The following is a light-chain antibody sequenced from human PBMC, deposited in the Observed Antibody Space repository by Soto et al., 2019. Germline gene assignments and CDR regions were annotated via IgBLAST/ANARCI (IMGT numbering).Light chain of an antibody. V-gene: IGKV1-33*01. CDR3: QQYDDLPRT. CDR1: QDISNN. CDR2: DAS. Sequence: DIQMTQSPSSLSASVGDRVTITCQASQDISNNLHWYQVKPGKAPKLLIYDASNLETGVPSRFSGSGSGTDFTFNINSLEPEDVATYYCQQYDDLPRTFVQGTKLQVK. J-gene: IGKJ2*01.